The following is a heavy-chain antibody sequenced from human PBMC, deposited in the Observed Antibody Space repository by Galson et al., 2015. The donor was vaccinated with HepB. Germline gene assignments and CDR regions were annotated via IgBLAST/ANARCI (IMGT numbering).Heavy chain of an antibody. V-gene: IGHV6-1*01. CDR1: GDSVSSNSAA. D-gene: IGHD3-9*01. CDR2: TYYRSKWYN. J-gene: IGHJ5*02. Sequence: CAISGDSVSSNSAAWNWIRQSPSRGLEWLGRTYYRSKWYNDYAVSVKSRITINPDTSKNQFSLQLNSVTPEDTAVYYCARGRLYYDILTGWRHPLYNWFDPWGQGTLVTVSS. CDR3: ARGRLYYDILTGWRHPLYNWFDP.